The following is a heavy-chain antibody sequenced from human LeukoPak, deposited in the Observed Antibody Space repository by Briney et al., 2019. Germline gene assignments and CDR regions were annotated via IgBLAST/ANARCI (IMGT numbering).Heavy chain of an antibody. CDR2: ITDNGRKT. J-gene: IGHJ4*02. D-gene: IGHD3-22*01. CDR1: GITLSNYG. V-gene: IGHV3-23*01. CDR3: AKRGVVIRVILVGFHKEAYYFDS. Sequence: GGSLRLSCAVSGITLSNYGMSWVRQAPGKGLDWVAGITDNGRKTYADSVKGRFTISRDNPKNTLYLQMNSLRAEDTAVYFCAKRGVVIRVILVGFHKEAYYFDSWGQGALVTVSS.